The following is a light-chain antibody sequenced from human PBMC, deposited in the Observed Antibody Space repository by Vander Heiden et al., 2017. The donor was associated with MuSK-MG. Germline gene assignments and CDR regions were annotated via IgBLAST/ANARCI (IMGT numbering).Light chain of an antibody. CDR2: DVT. V-gene: IGLV2-11*01. CDR3: CSYAGTSTHVL. CDR1: SGDIGAYDY. Sequence: QSARTHPRSTSGSPGQSITISCTGTSGDIGAYDYVSWYQQHPGTAPKVLIYDVTKRPSGVPDRFSGSKSGNTAALTITGLRTEDEADYYCCSYAGTSTHVLFGGGTELTVL. J-gene: IGLJ2*01.